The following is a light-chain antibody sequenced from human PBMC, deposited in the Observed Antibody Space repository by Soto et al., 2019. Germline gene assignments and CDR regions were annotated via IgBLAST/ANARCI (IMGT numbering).Light chain of an antibody. V-gene: IGKV3-20*01. J-gene: IGKJ4*01. CDR2: GAS. CDR3: QQYGSSPRLT. CDR1: QSVSSSY. Sequence: EIVLTQSPGTLYLSPGERATLSCRASQSVSSSYLARYQQKPGQAPRLLIYGASSRATGIPDRFSGSGSATDFTLTISRLEPEDFAVYYCQQYGSSPRLTVGGGTKVEIK.